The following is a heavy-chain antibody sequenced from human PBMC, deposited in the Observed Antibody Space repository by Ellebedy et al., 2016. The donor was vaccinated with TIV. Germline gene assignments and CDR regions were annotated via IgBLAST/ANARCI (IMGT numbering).Heavy chain of an antibody. CDR2: INHSGST. J-gene: IGHJ4*02. CDR1: GGSFSGYY. V-gene: IGHV4-34*01. CDR3: ARIRGSSGWLDY. Sequence: SETLSLTCAVYGGSFSGYYWSWIRQPPRKGLEWIGEINHSGSTNYNPSLKSRVTISVDTSKNQFSLKLSSVTAADTAVYYCARIRGSSGWLDYWGQGTLVTVSS. D-gene: IGHD6-19*01.